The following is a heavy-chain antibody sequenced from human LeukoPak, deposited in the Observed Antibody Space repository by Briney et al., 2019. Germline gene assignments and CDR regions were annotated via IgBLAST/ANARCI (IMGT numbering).Heavy chain of an antibody. Sequence: GGSLRLSCAASGFTFSSYAMHWVRQAPGKGLEWVAVISYDGSNKYYADSVKGRFTISRDNSKNTLYLQMNSLRAEDTAVYYCARGLWTAMGAGAYWGQGTPVAVSS. V-gene: IGHV3-30-3*01. CDR1: GFTFSSYA. J-gene: IGHJ4*02. CDR2: ISYDGSNK. D-gene: IGHD5-18*01. CDR3: ARGLWTAMGAGAY.